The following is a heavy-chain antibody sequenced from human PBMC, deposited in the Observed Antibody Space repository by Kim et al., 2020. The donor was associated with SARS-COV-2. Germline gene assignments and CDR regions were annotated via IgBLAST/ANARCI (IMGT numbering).Heavy chain of an antibody. Sequence: GGSLRLSCAASGLSFDTYAMIWVRQAPGQGLEWVSSIYYNSEGTFYADSVKGRFTISRDNSKNTLYLQMNSLRAEDTALYYCVNAAQIVAPTRNCWGQGSLVTVSS. CDR3: VNAAQIVAPTRNC. CDR2: IYYNSEGT. J-gene: IGHJ4*02. D-gene: IGHD1-26*01. V-gene: IGHV3-23*01. CDR1: GLSFDTYA.